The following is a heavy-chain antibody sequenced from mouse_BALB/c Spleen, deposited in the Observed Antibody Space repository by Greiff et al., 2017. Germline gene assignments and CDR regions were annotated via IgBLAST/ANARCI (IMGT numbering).Heavy chain of an antibody. CDR2: ISYDGSN. J-gene: IGHJ1*01. V-gene: IGHV3-6*02. CDR3: ARGETMITTGWYFDV. D-gene: IGHD2-4*01. CDR1: GYSITSGYY. Sequence: EVKLMESGPGLVKPSQSLSLTCSVTGYSITSGYYWNWIRQFPGNKLEWMGYISYDGSNNYNPSLKNRISITRDTSKNQFFLKLNSVTTEDTATYYCARGETMITTGWYFDVWGAGTTVTVSS.